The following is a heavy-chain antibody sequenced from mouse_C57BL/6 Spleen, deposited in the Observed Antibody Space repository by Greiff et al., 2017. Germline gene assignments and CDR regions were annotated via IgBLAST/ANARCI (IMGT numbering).Heavy chain of an antibody. CDR2: IDPETGGT. Sequence: VQLQQSGAELVRPGASVTLSCKASGYTFTDYEMHWVKQTPVHGLEWIGAIDPETGGTAYNQKFKGKAILTADKSSSTAYMELRSLTSEDSAVYYCTRSGYYGPYCDYWGQGTTLTVSS. D-gene: IGHD1-1*01. CDR1: GYTFTDYE. V-gene: IGHV1-15*01. J-gene: IGHJ2*01. CDR3: TRSGYYGPYCDY.